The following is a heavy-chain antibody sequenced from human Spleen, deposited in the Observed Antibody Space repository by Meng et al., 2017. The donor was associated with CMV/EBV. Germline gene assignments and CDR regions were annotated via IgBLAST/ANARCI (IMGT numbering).Heavy chain of an antibody. CDR1: GYSFPHSW. CDR2: IYPDDSDT. J-gene: IGHJ4*02. V-gene: IGHV5-51*01. CDR3: ATNTREPFDF. Sequence: ISCKASGYSFPHSWIGWVRQVPGKGLEWMAIIYPDDSDTRYSPSFQGRVTISADKSITTAYLQWSILKASDTAMYYCATNTREPFDFWGQGTLVTVSS. D-gene: IGHD1-1*01.